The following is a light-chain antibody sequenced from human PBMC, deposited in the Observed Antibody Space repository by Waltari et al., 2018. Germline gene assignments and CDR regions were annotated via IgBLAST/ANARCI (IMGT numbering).Light chain of an antibody. J-gene: IGKJ4*01. CDR2: DAS. V-gene: IGKV3-11*01. CDR3: QQRNDWPLT. CDR1: QSASKY. Sequence: EIVLTQSPATLSLSPGERDALSCRASQSASKYVAWYQKRHGQAPRLLIYDASNRATGVPDRFDAFGSGTDFTLTISSLEPEDSAVYYCQQRNDWPLTFGGGTRVEIK.